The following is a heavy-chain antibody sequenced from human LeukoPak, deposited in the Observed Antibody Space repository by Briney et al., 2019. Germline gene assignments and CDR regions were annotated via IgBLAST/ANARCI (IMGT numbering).Heavy chain of an antibody. CDR2: ISSSSSYI. Sequence: RSAGSLSLSCAASGFTFSSYSMNWVRQAPGKGLEWVSSISSSSSYIYYAYSMKGRFTISRDNAKNSLYLQMNSLRAEDTAVYYCASRSGYSSDDGMDVWGKGTPVTVSS. J-gene: IGHJ6*04. CDR1: GFTFSSYS. V-gene: IGHV3-21*01. CDR3: ASRSGYSSDDGMDV. D-gene: IGHD6-19*01.